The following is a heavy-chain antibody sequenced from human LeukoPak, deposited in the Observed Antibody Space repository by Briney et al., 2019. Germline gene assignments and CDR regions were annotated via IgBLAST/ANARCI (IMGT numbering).Heavy chain of an antibody. Sequence: SETLSLTCTVSGDSMRNYYWSWIRQPPGKGLEWIGYIYYSGSTNNNPSLKSRVTISVDASKNQFSLKLSSVTAADTAVYYCARRALVRTAVTRGGSDYYYGMDVWGQGTTVTVSS. D-gene: IGHD4-11*01. J-gene: IGHJ6*02. CDR2: IYYSGST. CDR1: GDSMRNYY. V-gene: IGHV4-59*08. CDR3: ARRALVRTAVTRGGSDYYYGMDV.